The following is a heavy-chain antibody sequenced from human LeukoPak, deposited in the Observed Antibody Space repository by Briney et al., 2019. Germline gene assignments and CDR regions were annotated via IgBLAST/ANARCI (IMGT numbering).Heavy chain of an antibody. Sequence: GGSLRLSCAASGFTFSSYGMSWVRQAPGKGLEWVSAISGSGGSTYYADSVKGRFTISRDNSKNTLYLQVNSLRAEDTAVYYCAKGPMITFGGVIVTPDYWSQGTLVTVSS. CDR3: AKGPMITFGGVIVTPDY. CDR2: ISGSGGST. CDR1: GFTFSSYG. J-gene: IGHJ4*02. D-gene: IGHD3-16*02. V-gene: IGHV3-23*01.